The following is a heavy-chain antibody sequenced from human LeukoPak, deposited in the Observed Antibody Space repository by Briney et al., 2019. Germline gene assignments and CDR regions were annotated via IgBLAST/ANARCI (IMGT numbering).Heavy chain of an antibody. V-gene: IGHV3-33*01. CDR3: ARDRGWPAVHFDL. CDR2: IWYDGSNQ. CDR1: RFTFRNYG. D-gene: IGHD2-15*01. J-gene: IGHJ4*02. Sequence: GGSLRLSCAAFRFTFRNYGMHWVRQAPGKGLEWVTVIWYDGSNQYYVDSVKGRFTVSRDNSKSTLYLQMNSLRAEDTAIYYCARDRGWPAVHFDLWGQGTLVTVSS.